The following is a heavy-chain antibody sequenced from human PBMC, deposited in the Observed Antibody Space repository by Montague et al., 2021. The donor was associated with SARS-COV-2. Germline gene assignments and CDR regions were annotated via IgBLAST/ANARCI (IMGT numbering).Heavy chain of an antibody. CDR1: GFTFDDYG. V-gene: IGHV3-20*01. Sequence: SLRLSCAASGFTFDDYGMSWVRQAPGKGLEWVCGISRSGDSTAYGDSVKGRFTISRDNAKNSLYLQMNSLRVEDTAFYHCLRGGGMIRGVVDFWGQGILVSVSS. CDR3: LRGGGMIRGVVDF. D-gene: IGHD3-10*01. J-gene: IGHJ4*02. CDR2: ISRSGDST.